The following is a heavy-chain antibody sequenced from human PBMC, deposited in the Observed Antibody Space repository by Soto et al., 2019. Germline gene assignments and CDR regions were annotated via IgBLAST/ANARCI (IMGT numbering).Heavy chain of an antibody. CDR1: GFTFSSYA. V-gene: IGHV3-23*01. CDR3: AKNSGYSYGFPFEY. CDR2: ISGSGAST. Sequence: GGSLRLSCAASGFTFSSYAMSWVRQAPGKGLEWVSAISGSGASTYYADSVKGRFTISRDNSKNTLCLQMNSLRAEDTAVYYCAKNSGYSYGFPFEYRGQGTLVTVSS. J-gene: IGHJ4*02. D-gene: IGHD5-18*01.